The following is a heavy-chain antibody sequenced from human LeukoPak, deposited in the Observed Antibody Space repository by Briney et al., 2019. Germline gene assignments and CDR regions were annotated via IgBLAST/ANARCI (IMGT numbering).Heavy chain of an antibody. Sequence: KTGESLKISCKGSGYSFTSYWIGWVRQMPGKGLEWMGIIYPGDSDTRYSPSFQGQVTISADKSISTAYLQWSSLKASDTAMYYCARHLIPTSDYYYMDVWGKGTTVTISS. CDR2: IYPGDSDT. J-gene: IGHJ6*03. CDR3: ARHLIPTSDYYYMDV. V-gene: IGHV5-51*01. D-gene: IGHD3-16*01. CDR1: GYSFTSYW.